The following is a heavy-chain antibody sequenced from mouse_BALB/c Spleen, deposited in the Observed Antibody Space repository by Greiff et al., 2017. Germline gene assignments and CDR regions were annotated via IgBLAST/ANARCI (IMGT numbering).Heavy chain of an antibody. CDR3: ARQGGNWGYFDY. J-gene: IGHJ2*01. CDR2: INSNGGST. CDR1: GFTFSSYY. D-gene: IGHD2-1*01. Sequence: EVQLVESGGGLVKLGGSLKLSCAASGFTFSSYYMSWVRQTPEKRLELVAAINSNGGSTYYPDTVKGRFTISRDNAKNTLYLQMSSLKSEDTALYYCARQGGNWGYFDYWGQGTTLTVSS. V-gene: IGHV5-6-2*01.